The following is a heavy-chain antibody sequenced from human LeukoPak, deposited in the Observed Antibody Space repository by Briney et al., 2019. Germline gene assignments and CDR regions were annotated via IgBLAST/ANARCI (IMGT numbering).Heavy chain of an antibody. J-gene: IGHJ6*03. CDR3: ARSGGSNAYYYYYYYMDV. D-gene: IGHD3-10*01. V-gene: IGHV4-39*07. CDR2: IYYSGST. Sequence: SETLSLTCTVSGGSISSSSYYWGWIRQPPGKGLEWIVSIYYSGSTYYNPSLKSRVTISVDTSKNKFSLKLSSVTAADTAVYYCARSGGSNAYYYYYYYMDVWGKGTTVTVSS. CDR1: GGSISSSSYY.